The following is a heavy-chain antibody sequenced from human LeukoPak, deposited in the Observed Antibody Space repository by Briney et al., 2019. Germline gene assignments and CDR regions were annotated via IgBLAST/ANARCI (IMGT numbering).Heavy chain of an antibody. CDR2: IYHSGST. CDR3: ARDPRGYFDL. Sequence: SQTLSLTCTVSGGSISSGGYYWSWIRQPPGKGLEWIGYIYHSGSTYYNPSLKSRVTISVDRSKDQFSLKLSSVTAADTAVYYCARDPRGYFDLWGRGTLVTVSS. J-gene: IGHJ2*01. V-gene: IGHV4-30-2*01. CDR1: GGSISSGGYY.